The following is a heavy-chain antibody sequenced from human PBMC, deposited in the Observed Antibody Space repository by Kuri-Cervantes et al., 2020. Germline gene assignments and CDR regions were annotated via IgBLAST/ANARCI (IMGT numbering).Heavy chain of an antibody. J-gene: IGHJ5*02. CDR2: ISAYNGNT. D-gene: IGHD3-10*01. V-gene: IGHV1-18*01. CDR3: ARVRSYLRRSPRENWFDP. Sequence: ASVKVSCKASGYTFTSYGISWVRQAPGQGLEWMGWISAYNGNTNYAQKLQGRVTMTTDTSTSTAYMELRSLRSDGTAVYYCARVRSYLRRSPRENWFDPWGQGALVTVSS. CDR1: GYTFTSYG.